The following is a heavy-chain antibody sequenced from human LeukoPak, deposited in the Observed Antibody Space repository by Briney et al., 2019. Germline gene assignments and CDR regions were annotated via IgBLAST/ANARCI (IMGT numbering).Heavy chain of an antibody. Sequence: SETLSLTCTVSDDSITIYYWSWIRQPPGKGLEWIGYIDHTGITNYNPSLNSRVTISRDTSKNHFSLELSSATAADTAVYYCARDRLRWPKIDYWGQGTLVTVSS. CDR2: IDHTGIT. CDR1: DDSITIYY. V-gene: IGHV4-59*01. CDR3: ARDRLRWPKIDY. J-gene: IGHJ4*02. D-gene: IGHD4-23*01.